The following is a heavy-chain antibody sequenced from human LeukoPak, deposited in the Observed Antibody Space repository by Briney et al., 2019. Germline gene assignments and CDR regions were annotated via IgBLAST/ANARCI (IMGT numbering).Heavy chain of an antibody. V-gene: IGHV1-2*02. D-gene: IGHD3-16*02. J-gene: IGHJ4*02. CDR1: GYTFTSYD. Sequence: GASVKVSCKASGYTFTSYDINWVRQATGQGLEWMGWMNPNSGGTNYAQKFQGRVTMTRDTSISTAYMELSRLRSDDTAVYYCARDLFMITFGGVIVRDYWGQGTLVTVPS. CDR2: MNPNSGGT. CDR3: ARDLFMITFGGVIVRDY.